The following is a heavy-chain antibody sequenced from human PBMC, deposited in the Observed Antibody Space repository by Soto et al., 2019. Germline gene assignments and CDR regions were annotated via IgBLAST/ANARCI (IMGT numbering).Heavy chain of an antibody. Sequence: VQLVESGGGVVQPGRSLRLSCAASGFTFSSYGMHWVRQAPGKGLAWVAVIWYDGSNKYYADSVKGRFTISRDNSKDTLYLQMNSLRAEDTAVYYCARDGTIFGVVIYFDYWGQGTLVTVSS. J-gene: IGHJ4*02. D-gene: IGHD3-3*01. CDR2: IWYDGSNK. CDR3: ARDGTIFGVVIYFDY. CDR1: GFTFSSYG. V-gene: IGHV3-33*01.